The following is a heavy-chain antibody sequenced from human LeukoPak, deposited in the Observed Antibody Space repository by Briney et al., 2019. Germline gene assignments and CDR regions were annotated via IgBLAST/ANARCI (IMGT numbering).Heavy chain of an antibody. D-gene: IGHD5-12*01. Sequence: SETLSLTCTVSGGSISSYYWSWIRQPPGKGLEWIGYIYYSGSTNYNPSLKSRVTISVDTSKNQFSLKLSSVTAADTAVYYCARGTSSGRGYSGYEYDYWGQGTLVTVSS. CDR1: GGSISSYY. V-gene: IGHV4-59*01. CDR3: ARGTSSGRGYSGYEYDY. J-gene: IGHJ4*02. CDR2: IYYSGST.